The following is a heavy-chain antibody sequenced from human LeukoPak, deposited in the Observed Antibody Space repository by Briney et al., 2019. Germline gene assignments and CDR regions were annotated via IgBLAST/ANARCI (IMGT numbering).Heavy chain of an antibody. J-gene: IGHJ5*02. CDR3: ARKNYCSGGSCYSRGWFDP. Sequence: SVKVSCKASGGTFSSYAISWVRQAPGQGLEWMGRIIPILGIANYAQKFQGRVTITADKSTSTAYMELSSLRSEDTAMYYCARKNYCSGGSCYSRGWFDPWGQGTLVTVSS. CDR1: GGTFSSYA. V-gene: IGHV1-69*04. D-gene: IGHD2-15*01. CDR2: IIPILGIA.